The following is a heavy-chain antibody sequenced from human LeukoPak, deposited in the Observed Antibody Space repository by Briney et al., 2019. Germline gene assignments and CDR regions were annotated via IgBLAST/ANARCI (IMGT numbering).Heavy chain of an antibody. V-gene: IGHV1-69*05. CDR3: ARGEGKYYDSVWGSYRYNWFDP. D-gene: IGHD3-16*02. CDR1: GGTFSSYA. CDR2: IIPIFGTA. Sequence: ASVMVSCKASGGTFSSYAICWVRQAPGQGLEWMGGIIPIFGTANYAQKFQGRVTITTDESTSTAYMELSSLRSEDTAVYYCARGEGKYYDSVWGSYRYNWFDPWGQGTLVTVSS. J-gene: IGHJ5*02.